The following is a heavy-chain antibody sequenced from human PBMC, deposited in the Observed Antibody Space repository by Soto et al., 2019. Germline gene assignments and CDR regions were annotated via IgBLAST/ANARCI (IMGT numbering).Heavy chain of an antibody. V-gene: IGHV4-31*03. J-gene: IGHJ5*02. CDR2: ISYSGST. CDR3: ARRDRSGYSYWLDT. CDR1: GGSISDGYY. Sequence: SETLSLTCTVSGGSISDGYYWSWIRQHPGKGLEWIGSISYSGSTSYNPSLKSRLTISVDRSKSQFSLNLSSATAADTAVYYCARRDRSGYSYWLDTWGQGTLVTVSS. D-gene: IGHD3-22*01.